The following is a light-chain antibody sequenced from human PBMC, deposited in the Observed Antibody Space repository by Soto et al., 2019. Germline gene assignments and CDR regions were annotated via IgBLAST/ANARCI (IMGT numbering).Light chain of an antibody. CDR3: CSYAGSSFYV. J-gene: IGLJ1*01. CDR2: EGT. V-gene: IGLV2-23*01. CDR1: SSDVGSYNL. Sequence: GLAQPSPLSWSPGQFITISRTGTSSDVGSYNLVSWYQQHPGKAPKLMIYEGTKRPSGVSNRFSGSKSGNTASLTISGLQAEDEADYYCCSYAGSSFYVFGTGNKVTVL.